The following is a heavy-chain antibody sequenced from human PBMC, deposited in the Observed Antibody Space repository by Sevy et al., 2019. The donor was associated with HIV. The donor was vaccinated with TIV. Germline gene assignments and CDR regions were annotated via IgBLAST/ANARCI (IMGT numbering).Heavy chain of an antibody. CDR1: GVTFNNYA. J-gene: IGHJ4*02. V-gene: IGHV3-23*01. D-gene: IGHD1-26*01. CDR3: AKRVGATGGVFDY. CDR2: ISGSGGST. Sequence: GGSLRLSCAASGVTFNNYAMSWVRQAPGKGLEWVAVISGSGGSTNYADAAKGRFTISRDNSKNTLYLQMNSLRAEDTAVYYCAKRVGATGGVFDYWGQGTLATVSS.